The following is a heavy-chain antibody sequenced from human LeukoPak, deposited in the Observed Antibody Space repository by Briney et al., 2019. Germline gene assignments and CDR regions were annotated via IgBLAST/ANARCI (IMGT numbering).Heavy chain of an antibody. J-gene: IGHJ4*02. CDR1: GFNFSSFE. CDR3: AGDGGLERYFDY. CDR2: ISSSGNTI. Sequence: GGSLRLSCAASGFNFSSFEMNWVRQAPGKGLEWVSYISSSGNTISYADSVKGRFTISRDNAKNSLYLQMNSLRAEDTAVYYCAGDGGLERYFDYWGQGTLVTVSS. V-gene: IGHV3-48*03. D-gene: IGHD1-1*01.